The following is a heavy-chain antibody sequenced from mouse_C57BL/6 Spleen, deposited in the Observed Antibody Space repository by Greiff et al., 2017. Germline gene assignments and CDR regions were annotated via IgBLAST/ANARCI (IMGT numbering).Heavy chain of an antibody. D-gene: IGHD2-5*01. V-gene: IGHV2-2*01. J-gene: IGHJ3*01. CDR1: GFSLTSYG. Sequence: QVQLQQSGPGLVQPSQSLSITCTVSGFSLTSYGVHWVRQSPGKGLEWLGVIWGGGSTDYNAAFISRLGISKDNSKSQVFFKMNSLQADDTAIYYCARNTLYSNCGGFAYWGQGTLVTVSA. CDR3: ARNTLYSNCGGFAY. CDR2: IWGGGST.